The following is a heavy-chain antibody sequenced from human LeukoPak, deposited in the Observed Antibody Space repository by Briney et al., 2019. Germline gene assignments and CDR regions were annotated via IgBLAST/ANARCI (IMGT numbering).Heavy chain of an antibody. V-gene: IGHV3-30*18. Sequence: GGSLRLSCAASGFTFSSYGMHWVRQAPGKGLEWVAVISYDGSNKYYADSVKGRFTISRDNSKNTLYLQMNSPRAEDTAVYYCAKDRHSTYYYGMDVWGQGTTVTVSS. D-gene: IGHD2/OR15-2a*01. CDR3: AKDRHSTYYYGMDV. CDR1: GFTFSSYG. J-gene: IGHJ6*02. CDR2: ISYDGSNK.